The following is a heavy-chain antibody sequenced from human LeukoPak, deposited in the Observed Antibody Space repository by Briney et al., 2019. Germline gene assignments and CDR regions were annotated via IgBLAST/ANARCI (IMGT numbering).Heavy chain of an antibody. CDR2: IIPIFGTA. CDR3: ARSLYSGYDN. Sequence: ASVKVSCKASGGTFSSYAISWVRQAPGQGLGWMGGIIPIFGTANYAQKFQGRVTITTDESTSTAYMELSSLRSEDTAVYYCARSLYSGYDNWGQGTLVTVSS. D-gene: IGHD5-12*01. V-gene: IGHV1-69*05. CDR1: GGTFSSYA. J-gene: IGHJ4*02.